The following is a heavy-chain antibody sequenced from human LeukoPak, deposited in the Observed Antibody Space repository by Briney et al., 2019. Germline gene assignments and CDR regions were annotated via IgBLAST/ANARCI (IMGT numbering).Heavy chain of an antibody. CDR2: IWFDGTKK. CDR1: EFTFSAYG. Sequence: PGGSLRLSCVASEFTFSAYGFPWVRQAPGKGLEWVAVIWFDGTKKYYADSVKGRFTISRDNSKNTLYLQMNSLRAEDTAIYYCASNDYGDYGPVYWGQGTPVTVSS. V-gene: IGHV3-33*01. CDR3: ASNDYGDYGPVY. J-gene: IGHJ4*02. D-gene: IGHD4-17*01.